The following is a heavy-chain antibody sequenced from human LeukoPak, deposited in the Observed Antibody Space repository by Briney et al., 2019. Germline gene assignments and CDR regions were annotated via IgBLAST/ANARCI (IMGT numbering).Heavy chain of an antibody. CDR1: GFTFSSYN. D-gene: IGHD6-13*01. V-gene: IGHV3-21*01. CDR3: ARDKIAAAGTDYYYGMDV. Sequence: GGSLRLSCAASGFTFSSYNMNWVRQAPGKGLEWVSSISSSSSYIYYADSVKGRFTISRDNAKNSLYLQMNSLRAEDTAVNYCARDKIAAAGTDYYYGMDVWGQGTTVTVSS. CDR2: ISSSSSYI. J-gene: IGHJ6*02.